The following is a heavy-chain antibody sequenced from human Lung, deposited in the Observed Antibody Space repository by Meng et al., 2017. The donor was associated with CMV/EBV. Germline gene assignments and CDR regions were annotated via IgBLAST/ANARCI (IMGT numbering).Heavy chain of an antibody. J-gene: IGHJ6*02. CDR1: GFTLNRYT. V-gene: IGHV3-30*04. Sequence: GESLKISCVASGFTLNRYTMHWVRQAPGKGLEWVALISYDGSTDYYGDSVRGRFSISRDTSKNTLYVNMNRLRPEDTAIYYCARDVITLGYSARDVWGQGTSVXVSS. CDR3: ARDVITLGYSARDV. CDR2: ISYDGSTD. D-gene: IGHD2-21*01.